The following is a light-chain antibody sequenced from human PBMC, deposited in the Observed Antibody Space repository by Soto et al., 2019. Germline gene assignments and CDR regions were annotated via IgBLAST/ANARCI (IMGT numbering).Light chain of an antibody. V-gene: IGLV2-14*01. CDR2: DVF. CDR1: SSDVGGYNY. J-gene: IGLJ1*01. Sequence: QSVLTQDASVSGSPGQSITISCTGNSSDVGGYNYVSWYQQHPGKAPKLMIYDVFTRPSGISKRFSGSKSGNTAFLTISALQSEDEADYYCTSLTSTSTYVFGSGTKLTVL. CDR3: TSLTSTSTYV.